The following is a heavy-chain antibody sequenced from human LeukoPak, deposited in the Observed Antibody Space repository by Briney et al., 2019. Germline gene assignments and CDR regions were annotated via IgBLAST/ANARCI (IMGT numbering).Heavy chain of an antibody. Sequence: GGSPRLSCAASGFSFSSYEMNWVRQAPGKGLEWVSYISSSGSTIYYADSVKGRFTISRDNAKNSLYLQMNSLRAEDTAVYYCARDLGLLWCRELSPWGQGNLVTVSS. V-gene: IGHV3-48*03. J-gene: IGHJ5*02. CDR2: ISSSGSTI. D-gene: IGHD3-10*01. CDR1: GFSFSSYE. CDR3: ARDLGLLWCRELSP.